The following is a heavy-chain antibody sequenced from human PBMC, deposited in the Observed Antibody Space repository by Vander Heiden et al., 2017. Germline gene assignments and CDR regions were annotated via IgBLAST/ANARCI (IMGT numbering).Heavy chain of an antibody. J-gene: IGHJ4*02. CDR1: GYTFTSYD. D-gene: IGHD3-9*01. Sequence: QVQLVQSGAEVKKPGASVKVSCKASGYTFTSYDIHWVRQATGQGLEWMGWMNPNSGNTGYAQKFQGRVTMTRNTSISTAYMEPSSLRSEDTAVYYCARGGYDILTGYPMPFDYWGQGTLVTVSS. CDR3: ARGGYDILTGYPMPFDY. V-gene: IGHV1-8*01. CDR2: MNPNSGNT.